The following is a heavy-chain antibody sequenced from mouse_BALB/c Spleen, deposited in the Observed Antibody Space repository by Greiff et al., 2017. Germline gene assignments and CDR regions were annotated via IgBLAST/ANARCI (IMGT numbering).Heavy chain of an antibody. CDR3: GRRELLRYAMDY. CDR1: GYSFTGYF. J-gene: IGHJ4*01. Sequence: EVKVVESGPELVKPGASVKISCKASGYSFTGYFMNWVKQSHGKSLEWIGRINPYNGDTFYNQKFKGKATLTVDKSSSTAHMELLSLTSEDSAVYYCGRRELLRYAMDYWGQGTSVTVSS. D-gene: IGHD1-1*01. V-gene: IGHV1-37*01. CDR2: INPYNGDT.